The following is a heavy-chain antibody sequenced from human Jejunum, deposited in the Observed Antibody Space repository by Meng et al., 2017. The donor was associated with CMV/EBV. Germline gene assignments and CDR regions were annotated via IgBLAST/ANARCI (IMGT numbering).Heavy chain of an antibody. J-gene: IGHJ4*02. Sequence: QAPLQESGPGLLRPSETLSLTCRVSGGSPTNYYWSWIRQTAGKGLEWIGRIYTNGRAIYHPSLVSRVTISEDTSKNQFSLRLTSVTAADTAVYYCARSGYYYDTTGYSPFDYWGQGALVTVSS. CDR3: ARSGYYYDTTGYSPFDY. CDR2: IYTNGRA. V-gene: IGHV4-4*07. D-gene: IGHD3-22*01. CDR1: GGSPTNYY.